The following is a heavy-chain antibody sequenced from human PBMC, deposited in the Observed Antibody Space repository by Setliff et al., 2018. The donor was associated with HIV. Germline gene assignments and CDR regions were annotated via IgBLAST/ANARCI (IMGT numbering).Heavy chain of an antibody. CDR2: INHSGST. CDR3: ARSVRHRTVTMIVGRFDP. J-gene: IGHJ5*02. V-gene: IGHV4-38-2*01. D-gene: IGHD3-22*01. Sequence: SETLSLTCAVSGYSISSGYYWGWIRQPPGKGLEWIGEINHSGSTNYNPSLKSRVTISVDTSKNQFSLKLSSVTAADTAVYYCARSVRHRTVTMIVGRFDPWGQGALVTVSS. CDR1: GYSISSGYY.